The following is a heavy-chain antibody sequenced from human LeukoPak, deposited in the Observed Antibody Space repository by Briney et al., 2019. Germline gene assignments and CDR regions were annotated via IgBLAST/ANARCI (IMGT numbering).Heavy chain of an antibody. CDR1: GFTFSDYY. D-gene: IGHD3-22*01. J-gene: IGHJ4*02. V-gene: IGHV3-11*04. CDR3: ARDRGTYYYDSSGYYPLDY. CDR2: ISSSGSTI. Sequence: GGSLRLSCAASGFTFSDYYMSWIRQAPRKGLEWVSYISSSGSTIYYADSVKGRFTISRDNAKNSLYLQMNSLRAEDTAVYYCARDRGTYYYDSSGYYPLDYWGQGTLVTVSS.